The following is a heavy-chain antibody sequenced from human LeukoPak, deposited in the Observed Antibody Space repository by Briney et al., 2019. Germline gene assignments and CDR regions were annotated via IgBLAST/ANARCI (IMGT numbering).Heavy chain of an antibody. CDR2: INPSSGST. D-gene: IGHD3-10*01. Sequence: ASVKVSCKASGYTFTSYFMHWVRQAPGQGLEWMGIINPSSGSTSYTQNFQGRVTMTRDTSTTTVYMELSSLRSDDTAVYYCARERDFYGSGMIDYWGEGTLVTVST. CDR3: ARERDFYGSGMIDY. CDR1: GYTFTSYF. V-gene: IGHV1-46*01. J-gene: IGHJ4*02.